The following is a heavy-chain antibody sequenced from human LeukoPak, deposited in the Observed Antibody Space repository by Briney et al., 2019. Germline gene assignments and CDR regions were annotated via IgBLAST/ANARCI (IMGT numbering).Heavy chain of an antibody. V-gene: IGHV3-7*01. J-gene: IGHJ4*02. CDR1: GFTFSSYW. CDR2: IKQDGSEK. CDR3: ARTKGLKDGIAAIDY. Sequence: GGSLRLSCAASGFTFSSYWMSWVRQAPGKGLEWVANIKQDGSEKYYVDSVKGRFTISRDNAKNSLYLQMNSLRAEDTAVYYCARTKGLKDGIAAIDYWGQGTLVTVSS. D-gene: IGHD2-21*01.